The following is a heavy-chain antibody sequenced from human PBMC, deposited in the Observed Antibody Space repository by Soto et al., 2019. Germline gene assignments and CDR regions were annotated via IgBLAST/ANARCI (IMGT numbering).Heavy chain of an antibody. Sequence: LRLSCAASGFTFSSYWMSWVRQAPGKGLEWVANIKQDGSEKYYVDSVKGRFTISRDNAKNSLYLQMNSLRAEDTAVYYCARSRTIAAAGTTSYYFDYWGQGTLVTVSS. J-gene: IGHJ4*02. CDR3: ARSRTIAAAGTTSYYFDY. CDR2: IKQDGSEK. CDR1: GFTFSSYW. V-gene: IGHV3-7*03. D-gene: IGHD6-13*01.